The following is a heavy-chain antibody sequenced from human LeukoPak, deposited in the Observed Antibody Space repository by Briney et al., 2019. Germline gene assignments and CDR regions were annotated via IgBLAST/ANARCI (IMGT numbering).Heavy chain of an antibody. Sequence: GGSLRLSWAASGFTFSSYAMSWVRQAPGKGLEWVSAISGSGGSTYYADSVKGRFTISRDNSKNTLYLQMNSLRAEDTAVYYCAKETTRVVTRHYGMDVWGQGTTVTVSS. J-gene: IGHJ6*02. V-gene: IGHV3-23*01. CDR2: ISGSGGST. D-gene: IGHD3-3*01. CDR3: AKETTRVVTRHYGMDV. CDR1: GFTFSSYA.